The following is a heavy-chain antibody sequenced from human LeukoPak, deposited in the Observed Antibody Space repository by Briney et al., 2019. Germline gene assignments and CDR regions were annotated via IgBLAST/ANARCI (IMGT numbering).Heavy chain of an antibody. Sequence: GGSLRLSCAASGFTFSSYRMNWVRQAPGKGLEWVSYISSSSSTIYYADSVKGRFTISRDNSKNTLYLQMNSLRAEDTAVYYCAREGGITVKDAFDIWGQGTMVTVSS. CDR2: ISSSSSTI. D-gene: IGHD1-14*01. J-gene: IGHJ3*02. V-gene: IGHV3-48*01. CDR3: AREGGITVKDAFDI. CDR1: GFTFSSYR.